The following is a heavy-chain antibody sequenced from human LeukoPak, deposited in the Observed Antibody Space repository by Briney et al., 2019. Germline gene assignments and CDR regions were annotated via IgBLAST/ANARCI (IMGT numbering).Heavy chain of an antibody. J-gene: IGHJ4*02. CDR2: IVNTGNT. V-gene: IGHV4-59*01. CDR1: GCSINSYS. CDR3: ASRLAYSTWYGVFDY. D-gene: IGHD6-13*01. Sequence: SEPLSLTCSVSGCSINSYSWSWIRQPPGKRLKCLGYIVNTGNTNSDPSLASLITMSEDTSKAQFLLRMSPVTAADTAIYYCASRLAYSTWYGVFDYWGQGTLVTVSS.